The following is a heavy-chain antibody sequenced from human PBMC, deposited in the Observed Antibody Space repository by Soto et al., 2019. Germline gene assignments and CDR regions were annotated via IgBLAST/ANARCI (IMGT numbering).Heavy chain of an antibody. V-gene: IGHV3-43*01. D-gene: IGHD4-17*01. J-gene: IGHJ4*02. CDR2: IFWDGSNT. CDR3: AKDMAYGGNSGPFDY. CDR1: GFTFDDYT. Sequence: EVQLVESGGVVVQPGGSLRLSCAASGFTFDDYTMHWVRQAPGKGLEWVSLIFWDGSNTHYADSVKGRFTISRDNPKNSLYLQMDRLRTEDTALYYCAKDMAYGGNSGPFDYWGQGTLVTVSS.